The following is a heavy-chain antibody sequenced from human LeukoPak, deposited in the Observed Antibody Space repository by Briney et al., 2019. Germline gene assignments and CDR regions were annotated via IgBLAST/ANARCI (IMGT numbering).Heavy chain of an antibody. D-gene: IGHD3-16*01. Sequence: SETLSLTCAVSGYSITGGYSWGWIRQPPGKGLEWIGSIYHSGSFYNPSLKSRVTISVDTSKNQFSLKLSSVTAADTAVYYCARFDYVWETHGMDAFDIWGQGTMVTVSS. CDR2: IYHSGS. J-gene: IGHJ3*02. CDR1: GYSITGGYS. CDR3: ARFDYVWETHGMDAFDI. V-gene: IGHV4-38-2*01.